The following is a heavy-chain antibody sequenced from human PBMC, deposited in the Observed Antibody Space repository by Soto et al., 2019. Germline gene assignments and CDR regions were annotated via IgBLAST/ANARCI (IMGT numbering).Heavy chain of an antibody. CDR2: IYYSGST. Sequence: PSETLSLTCTVSGGSISSSSYYWGWIRQPPGKGLEWIGSIYYSGSTYYNPSLKSRVTISVDTSKNQFSLKLSSVTAADTAVYYCARLARIAAAGTIDYWGQGTLVTVPQ. CDR1: GGSISSSSYY. CDR3: ARLARIAAAGTIDY. V-gene: IGHV4-39*01. D-gene: IGHD6-13*01. J-gene: IGHJ4*02.